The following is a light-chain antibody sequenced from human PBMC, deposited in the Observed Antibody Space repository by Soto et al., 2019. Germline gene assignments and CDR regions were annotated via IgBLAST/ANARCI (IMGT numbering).Light chain of an antibody. CDR2: EVS. V-gene: IGLV2-23*02. CDR3: CSYAGTSTHTV. CDR1: SSDVGSYNL. Sequence: QSALTQPASVSGSPGQSITISCTGTSSDVGSYNLVSWYQQHPGKAPKLMISEVSKRPSGISDHFSGSKSGSTASLTISGLKAEDEADSYCCSYAGTSTHTVFGGGTPLTVL. J-gene: IGLJ7*01.